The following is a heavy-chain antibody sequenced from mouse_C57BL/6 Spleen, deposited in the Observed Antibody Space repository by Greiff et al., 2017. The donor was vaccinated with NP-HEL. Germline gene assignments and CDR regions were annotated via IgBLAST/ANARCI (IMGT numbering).Heavy chain of an antibody. CDR1: GFSFNTYA. CDR2: IRSKSNNYAT. D-gene: IGHD3-2*02. CDR3: VRQRTAQATGYAMDY. V-gene: IGHV10-1*01. Sequence: EVQGVESGGGLVQPKGSLKLSCAASGFSFNTYAMNWVRQAPGKGLEWVARIRSKSNNYATYYADSVKDRFTISRDDSESMLYLQMNNLKTEDTAMYYCVRQRTAQATGYAMDYWGQGTSVTVSS. J-gene: IGHJ4*01.